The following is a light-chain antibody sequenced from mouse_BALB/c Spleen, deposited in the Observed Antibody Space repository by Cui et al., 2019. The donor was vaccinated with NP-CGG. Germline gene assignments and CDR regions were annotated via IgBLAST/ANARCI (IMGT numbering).Light chain of an antibody. CDR2: GTN. CDR3: ALWYSNHWV. V-gene: IGLV1*01. Sequence: QAVVTQESALTTSPGETVTLTCRSSTGAVTTSNYANWVQEKPDHLVTGLIGGTNNLVPGVPARFSGSLIGDKAALTITGAQTEDEAIYFCALWYSNHWVFGGGTKLTVL. J-gene: IGLJ1*01. CDR1: TGAVTTSNY.